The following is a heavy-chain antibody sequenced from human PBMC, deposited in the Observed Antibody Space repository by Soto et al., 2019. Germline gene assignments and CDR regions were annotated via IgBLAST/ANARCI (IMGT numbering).Heavy chain of an antibody. D-gene: IGHD4-17*01. Sequence: EVQLVESGGGLVQPGGSLRLSCAASGFTVSSNYMSWVRQAPGKGLEWVSVIYSGGSTYYADSVKGRFTISRDNSKNTLYLQMNSLRAEDTAVYYCAIEWTVTVLYYYYYYMDVWGKGTTVTVSS. J-gene: IGHJ6*03. V-gene: IGHV3-66*01. CDR2: IYSGGST. CDR1: GFTVSSNY. CDR3: AIEWTVTVLYYYYYYMDV.